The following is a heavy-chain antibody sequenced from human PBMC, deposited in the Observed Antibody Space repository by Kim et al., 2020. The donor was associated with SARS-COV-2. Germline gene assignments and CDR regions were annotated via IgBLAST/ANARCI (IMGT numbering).Heavy chain of an antibody. V-gene: IGHV4-59*01. J-gene: IGHJ4*02. D-gene: IGHD4-17*01. Sequence: YTPTHMSQVTISVDTSKNQFSLKLSSVTAADTAVYYCARDHYGGNGEFDYWGQGTLVTVSS. CDR3: ARDHYGGNGEFDY.